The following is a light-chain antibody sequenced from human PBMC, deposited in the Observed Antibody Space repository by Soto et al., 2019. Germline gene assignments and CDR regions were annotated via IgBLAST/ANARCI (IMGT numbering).Light chain of an antibody. CDR3: MQALQTPLT. Sequence: DLVMTQSPLSLPVTPGEPASISCRSSQSLLHSNGYNYLDWYLQKPGQSPQLLIYLGSNRASGGHDRFSGGGSGTDFTLKISRVEAEDVGVYYCMQALQTPLTFGGGTKVEI. CDR1: QSLLHSNGYNY. CDR2: LGS. J-gene: IGKJ4*01. V-gene: IGKV2-28*01.